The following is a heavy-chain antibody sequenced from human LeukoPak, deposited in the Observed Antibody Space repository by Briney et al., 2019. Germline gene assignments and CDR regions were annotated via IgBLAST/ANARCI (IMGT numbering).Heavy chain of an antibody. J-gene: IGHJ5*02. V-gene: IGHV2-70*04. CDR2: IDWDDDK. Sequence: KESGPTLVKPTQTLTLTCTFSGFSLSTSGVGVGWIRQPPGKALEWLARIDWDDDKYYSTSLKTRLTISKDTSKNQVVLTMTNMDPVDTATYYCARIRMIETWFDPWGQGTLVTVSS. CDR3: ARIRMIETWFDP. D-gene: IGHD3-22*01. CDR1: GFSLSTSGVG.